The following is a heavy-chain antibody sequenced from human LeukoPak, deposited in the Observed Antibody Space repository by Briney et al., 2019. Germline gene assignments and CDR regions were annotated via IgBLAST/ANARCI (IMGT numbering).Heavy chain of an antibody. V-gene: IGHV1-69*05. CDR2: IIPIFGTA. CDR3: ARMGGYYYDSSGYYSRFDY. D-gene: IGHD3-22*01. J-gene: IGHJ4*02. Sequence: ASVKVSCKASGYTFTSYGISWVRQAPGQGLEWMGGIIPIFGTANYAQKFQGRVTITTDESTSTAYMELSSLRSDDTAVYYCARMGGYYYDSSGYYSRFDYWGQGTLVTVSS. CDR1: GYTFTSYG.